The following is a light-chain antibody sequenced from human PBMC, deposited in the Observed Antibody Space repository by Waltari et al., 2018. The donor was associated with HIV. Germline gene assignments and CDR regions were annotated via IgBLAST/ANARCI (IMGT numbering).Light chain of an antibody. J-gene: IGKJ4*01. Sequence: EIVLTQSPGTLSLSPGERAILSCRASQSVSSNNLAWYQQKPGQAPRLLIYGASSRATGIPDRFSGSGSGTDFTLTISRLEPEDFALYYCQQYGSSPPVTFGGGTKVEIK. V-gene: IGKV3-20*01. CDR2: GAS. CDR1: QSVSSNN. CDR3: QQYGSSPPVT.